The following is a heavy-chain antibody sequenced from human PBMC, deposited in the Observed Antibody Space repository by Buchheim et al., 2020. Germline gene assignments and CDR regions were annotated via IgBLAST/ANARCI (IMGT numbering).Heavy chain of an antibody. D-gene: IGHD5-12*01. J-gene: IGHJ4*02. Sequence: EVQLVESGGGLVKPGGSLRLSCAASGFIFNNAWMSWVRQAPGKGLEWVGRIKSKSDGGTTDYAAPVKGRFTIPRDDSKNTLYLQMSSLRIEDTAVYYCTTLSGYAAEDWGQGTL. CDR1: GFIFNNAW. V-gene: IGHV3-15*01. CDR3: TTLSGYAAED. CDR2: IKSKSDGGTT.